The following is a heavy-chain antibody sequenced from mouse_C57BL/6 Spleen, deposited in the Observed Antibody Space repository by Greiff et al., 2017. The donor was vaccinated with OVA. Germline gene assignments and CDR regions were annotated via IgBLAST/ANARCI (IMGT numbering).Heavy chain of an antibody. CDR1: GYTFTDYY. Sequence: QVQLQQSGAELVRPGASVKLSCKASGYTFTDYYINWVKQRPGQGLEWIARIYPGSGNTYYNEKFKGKATLTAEKSSSTAYMQLSSLTSADSAVYFCARRGYDNDGAMDYWGQGTSVTVSS. CDR3: ARRGYDNDGAMDY. D-gene: IGHD2-3*01. CDR2: IYPGSGNT. V-gene: IGHV1-76*01. J-gene: IGHJ4*01.